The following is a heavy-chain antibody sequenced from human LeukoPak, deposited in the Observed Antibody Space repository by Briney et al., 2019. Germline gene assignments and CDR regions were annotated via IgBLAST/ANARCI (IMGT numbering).Heavy chain of an antibody. CDR2: ISWNSGSI. J-gene: IGHJ4*02. V-gene: IGHV3-9*01. Sequence: GGSLRLSCAASGFTFDDYAMHWVRQAPGKGLEWVSGISWNSGSIGYADSVKGRFTISRDNAKNSLYLQMNSLRAEDTALYYCAAKYYYDSSGYYSDYWGQGTLVTVSS. CDR3: AAKYYYDSSGYYSDY. CDR1: GFTFDDYA. D-gene: IGHD3-22*01.